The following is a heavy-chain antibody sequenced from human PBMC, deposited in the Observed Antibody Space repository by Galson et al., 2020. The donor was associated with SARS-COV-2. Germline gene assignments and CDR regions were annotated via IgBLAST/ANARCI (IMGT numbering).Heavy chain of an antibody. J-gene: IGHJ5*02. Sequence: ASVKVSCKASGYTFTGYYMHWVRQAPGQGLEWMGWINPNSGGTNYAQKFQGWVTMTRDTSISTAYMELSRLRSDDTAVYYCARGILGYCSSTSCYLNWFDPWGQGTLVTVSS. CDR1: GYTFTGYY. CDR3: ARGILGYCSSTSCYLNWFDP. D-gene: IGHD2-2*01. CDR2: INPNSGGT. V-gene: IGHV1-2*04.